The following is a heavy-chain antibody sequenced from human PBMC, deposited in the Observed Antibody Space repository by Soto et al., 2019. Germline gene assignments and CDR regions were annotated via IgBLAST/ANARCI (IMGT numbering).Heavy chain of an antibody. V-gene: IGHV3-9*01. J-gene: IGHJ4*02. Sequence: PGGSLRLSCAASGFTFDDYAMHWVRQAPGKGLEWVSGISWNSGSIGYADSVKGRFTISRDNAKNSLYLQMNSLRAEDTALYYCAKDLSSGSYSFDYWGQGTLVTVSS. D-gene: IGHD3-10*01. CDR2: ISWNSGSI. CDR3: AKDLSSGSYSFDY. CDR1: GFTFDDYA.